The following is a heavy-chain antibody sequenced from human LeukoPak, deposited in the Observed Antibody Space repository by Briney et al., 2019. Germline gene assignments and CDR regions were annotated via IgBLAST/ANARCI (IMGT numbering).Heavy chain of an antibody. V-gene: IGHV3-7*01. J-gene: IGHJ4*02. D-gene: IGHD2-15*01. CDR1: GFTFSSYW. Sequence: GGSLRLSCAASGFTFSSYWMSWVRQAPGKGLEWVANIKQDGSEKYYVDSVKGRFTISRDNAKNSLYLQMNSLRAEDTAVYYCARDLKGVVWYSVVGSHFDYWGQGTLVTVSS. CDR2: IKQDGSEK. CDR3: ARDLKGVVWYSVVGSHFDY.